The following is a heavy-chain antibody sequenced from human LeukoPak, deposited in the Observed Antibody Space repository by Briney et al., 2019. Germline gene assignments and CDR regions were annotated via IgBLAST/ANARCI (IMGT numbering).Heavy chain of an antibody. Sequence: PSETLSLTCTVSGGSISNKYWSWIRQPPGKGLEWIGYIYYSGSTNYNPSLKSRVTILVDTSKNQFSLKLSSVTAADTAVYYCARGFNDFWSGYSDLFDYWGQGTLVTVSS. J-gene: IGHJ4*02. V-gene: IGHV4-59*01. CDR1: GGSISNKY. CDR2: IYYSGST. CDR3: ARGFNDFWSGYSDLFDY. D-gene: IGHD3-3*01.